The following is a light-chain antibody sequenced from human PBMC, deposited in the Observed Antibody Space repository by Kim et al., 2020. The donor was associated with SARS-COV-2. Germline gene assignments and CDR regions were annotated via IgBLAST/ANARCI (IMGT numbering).Light chain of an antibody. CDR1: SNGSKS. CDR3: QVWDSSSDHRVV. J-gene: IGLJ2*01. CDR2: YDS. V-gene: IGLV3-21*04. Sequence: PGKTARVYCGGNSNGSKSVHWYQQKSGQAPVLVIYYDSDRPSGIPERFSGSNSGNTATLTISRVEAGDEADYYCQVWDSSSDHRVVFGGGTQLTVL.